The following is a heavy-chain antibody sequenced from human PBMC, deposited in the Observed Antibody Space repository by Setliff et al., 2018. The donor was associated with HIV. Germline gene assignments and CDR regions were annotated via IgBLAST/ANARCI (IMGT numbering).Heavy chain of an antibody. CDR3: AKENPPYYFDY. J-gene: IGHJ4*02. V-gene: IGHV3-9*01. Sequence: GGSLRLSCAASGFTFDDYAMHWVRQAPGKGLEWVSGISWNSGSIGYADSVKGRFTISRDNAKNSLYLQMNSLRAEDTALYYCAKENPPYYFDYWGQGTLVTVSS. CDR1: GFTFDDYA. CDR2: ISWNSGSI.